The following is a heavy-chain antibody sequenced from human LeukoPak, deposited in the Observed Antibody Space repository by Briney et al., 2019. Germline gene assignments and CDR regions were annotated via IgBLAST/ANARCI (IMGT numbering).Heavy chain of an antibody. V-gene: IGHV3-66*01. CDR1: GFHFDSYD. J-gene: IGHJ4*02. CDR2: IYSGGTT. D-gene: IGHD7-27*01. Sequence: SGGSLRLSCAASGFHFDSYDMHWVRQAPGKGLEWVSVIYSGGTTYYADSVKGRFTISRDNSKNTLYLQMNSLRAEDTAVYYCARVNWARLDYWGQGALVTVSS. CDR3: ARVNWARLDY.